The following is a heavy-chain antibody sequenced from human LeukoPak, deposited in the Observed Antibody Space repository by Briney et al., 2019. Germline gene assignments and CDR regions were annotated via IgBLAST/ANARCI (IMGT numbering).Heavy chain of an antibody. D-gene: IGHD4-17*01. CDR3: AKGGSYGDYVRVYDASDI. CDR1: GFTFGTYA. J-gene: IGHJ3*02. V-gene: IGHV3-23*01. Sequence: GGSLRLSCAASGFTFGTYAMTWVRQGPGKGLEWVSTISGSGASTNYADSVKGRFTISRDNSKNTVYLQMNNLRAEDTAVYYCAKGGSYGDYVRVYDASDIWGQGTMVTVSS. CDR2: ISGSGAST.